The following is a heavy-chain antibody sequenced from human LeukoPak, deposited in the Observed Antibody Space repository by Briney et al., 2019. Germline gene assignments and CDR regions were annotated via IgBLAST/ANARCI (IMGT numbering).Heavy chain of an antibody. CDR2: ISYDGSNK. V-gene: IGHV3-30*04. Sequence: GGSLRLSCAASGFTFSSYAMSWVRQAPGKGLEWVAVISYDGSNKCYADSVKGRFTISRDNSKNTLYLQMNSLRAEDTAVYYCARDRSLSTMVRGVINKEGKNWFDPWGQGTLVTVSS. CDR3: ARDRSLSTMVRGVINKEGKNWFDP. D-gene: IGHD3-10*01. J-gene: IGHJ5*02. CDR1: GFTFSSYA.